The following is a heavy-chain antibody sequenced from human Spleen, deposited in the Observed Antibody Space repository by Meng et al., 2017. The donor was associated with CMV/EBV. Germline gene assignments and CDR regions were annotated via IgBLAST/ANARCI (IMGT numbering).Heavy chain of an antibody. CDR1: NSGNYY. Sequence: NSGNYYWSWIRQTPGTGLEWLGYISYSGSVYYNPSIQSRITISVDTSRNQFSLNLASVTAADTAVYYCARTPHITVFGVVIIRFDPWGQGTLVTVSS. J-gene: IGHJ5*02. CDR2: ISYSGSV. D-gene: IGHD3-3*01. CDR3: ARTPHITVFGVVIIRFDP. V-gene: IGHV4-30-4*01.